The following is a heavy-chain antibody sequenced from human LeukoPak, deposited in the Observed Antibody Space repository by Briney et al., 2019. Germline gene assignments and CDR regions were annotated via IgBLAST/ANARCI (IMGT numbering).Heavy chain of an antibody. D-gene: IGHD3-10*01. CDR2: IYYSGST. V-gene: IGHV4-59*01. CDR3: ARGQGGSGSYWYYGMDV. J-gene: IGHJ6*02. Sequence: PSETLSLTCTVSGGSISSYYWSWIRQPPGKGLEWIGYIYYSGSTNYNPSLKSRVTISVDTSKNQFSLKLSSVTAADTAVYYCARGQGGSGSYWYYGMDVWGQGTTVTVSS. CDR1: GGSISSYY.